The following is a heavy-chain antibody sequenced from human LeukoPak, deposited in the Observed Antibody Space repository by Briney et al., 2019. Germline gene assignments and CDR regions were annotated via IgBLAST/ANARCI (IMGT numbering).Heavy chain of an antibody. CDR2: IIPIFGTA. V-gene: IGHV1-69*05. J-gene: IGHJ4*02. CDR1: GGSFSSEA. CDR3: GRKAGDCGGGSCYSIDY. D-gene: IGHD2-15*01. Sequence: VASVKVSCKAFGGSFSSEAISWVRQAPGQGLVWMGGIIPIFGTANYAQKFQGRVTITTDESTSTAYMEVSSLRSEDTAVYYCGRKAGDCGGGSCYSIDYWGQGTLVTVSS.